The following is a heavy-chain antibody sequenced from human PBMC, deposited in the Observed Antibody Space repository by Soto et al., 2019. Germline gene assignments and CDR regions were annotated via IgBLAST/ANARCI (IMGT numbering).Heavy chain of an antibody. V-gene: IGHV1-3*01. CDR1: GYTFTSYA. CDR2: INAGNGNT. CDR3: VRILMVYDFLSGCDKAYYFDF. Sequence: ASVKVSCKASGYTFTSYAMHWVLQAPGQRLERMGWINAGNGNTKYSQKFQGRVTITRDTSASTAYMELSSLRSEDTAVYYCVRILMVYDFLSGCDKAYYFDFCGRGSLVTVSS. D-gene: IGHD3-9*01. J-gene: IGHJ4*02.